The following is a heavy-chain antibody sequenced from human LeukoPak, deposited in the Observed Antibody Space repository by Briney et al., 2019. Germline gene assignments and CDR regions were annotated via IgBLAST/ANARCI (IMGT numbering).Heavy chain of an antibody. Sequence: PGRSLRLSCAASGFTFSSYGMHWVRQAPGKGLEWVAVISYDGSNKYYADSVKGRFTISRDNSKNTLYLQMNSLRAEDTAVYYCAKGLPVWEDPRYYFDYWGQGTLVTVSS. CDR2: ISYDGSNK. V-gene: IGHV3-30*18. CDR3: AKGLPVWEDPRYYFDY. J-gene: IGHJ4*02. D-gene: IGHD2-8*01. CDR1: GFTFSSYG.